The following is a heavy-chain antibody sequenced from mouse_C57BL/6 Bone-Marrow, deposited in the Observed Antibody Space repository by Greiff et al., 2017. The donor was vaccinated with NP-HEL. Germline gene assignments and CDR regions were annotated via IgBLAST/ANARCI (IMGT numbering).Heavy chain of an antibody. CDR2: INYDGSST. D-gene: IGHD1-1*01. CDR3: ARVTDYYGSSYGGYFDV. Sequence: EVQLVESEGGLVQPGSSMKLSCTASGFTFSDYYMAWVRQVPEKGLEWVANINYDGSSTYYLDSLKSRFIISRDNVKNILYLQMSSLKSEDTATYYCARVTDYYGSSYGGYFDVWGTGTTVTVSS. J-gene: IGHJ1*03. CDR1: GFTFSDYY. V-gene: IGHV5-16*01.